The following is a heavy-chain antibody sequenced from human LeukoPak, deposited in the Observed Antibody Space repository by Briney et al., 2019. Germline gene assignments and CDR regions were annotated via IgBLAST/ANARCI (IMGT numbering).Heavy chain of an antibody. V-gene: IGHV3-30*02. CDR1: GFTFSSYG. J-gene: IGHJ4*02. Sequence: PGGSLRLSCAASGFTFSSYGMYWVRQAPGKGLEWVAFIRYDGSNKYYADSVKGRFTISRDNSKNTLYLQMNSLRAEDTAVYYCAKDLYSGSPTPTPNWGQGTLVTVSS. D-gene: IGHD1-26*01. CDR3: AKDLYSGSPTPTPN. CDR2: IRYDGSNK.